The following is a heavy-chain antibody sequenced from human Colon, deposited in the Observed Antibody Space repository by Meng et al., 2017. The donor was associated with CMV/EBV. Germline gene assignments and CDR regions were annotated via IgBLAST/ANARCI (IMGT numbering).Heavy chain of an antibody. V-gene: IGHV1-69*12. CDR1: GGSFSNYA. CDR2: IVPIFVTP. J-gene: IGHJ4*02. Sequence: QVQLGQSGAEVKKPGSSVKVSCRTSGGSFSNYAVSWVRQAHGQGLEWMGGIVPIFVTPNYAQKFQGRVTVTADESTSTAYMELSSLTSEDTAIYYCARARDRDGLYNFDSWGQGTLVTVSS. CDR3: ARARDRDGLYNFDS. D-gene: IGHD5-24*01.